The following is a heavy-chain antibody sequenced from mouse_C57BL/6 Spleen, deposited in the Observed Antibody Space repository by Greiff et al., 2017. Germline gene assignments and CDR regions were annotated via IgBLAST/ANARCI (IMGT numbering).Heavy chain of an antibody. CDR2: IYPRSGNT. D-gene: IGHD3-2*02. J-gene: IGHJ4*01. V-gene: IGHV1-81*01. CDR1: GYTFTSYG. Sequence: VQLQQSGAELARPGASVKLSCKASGYTFTSYGISWVKQRTGQGLEWIGEIYPRSGNTCYNEKFKGKATLTADKSSSTAYMALRSLTSEDSAVLFCETSDSSGYEYSAMYYWGQGTSVTVSS. CDR3: ETSDSSGYEYSAMYY.